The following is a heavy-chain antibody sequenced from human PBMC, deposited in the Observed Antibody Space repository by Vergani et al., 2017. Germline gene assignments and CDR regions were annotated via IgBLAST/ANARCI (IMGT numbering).Heavy chain of an antibody. Sequence: QVQLVESGGGLVKPGGSLRLSCAASGFTFSDYYMSWIRQAPGKGLEWVSYISSSGSTIYYADSVKGRFTISRDNSKNTLYLQMNSLRAEDTAVYYCASDDFWSGYYHYYYYGMDVWGQGTTVTVSS. CDR3: ASDDFWSGYYHYYYYGMDV. J-gene: IGHJ6*02. D-gene: IGHD3-3*01. V-gene: IGHV3-11*01. CDR1: GFTFSDYY. CDR2: ISSSGSTI.